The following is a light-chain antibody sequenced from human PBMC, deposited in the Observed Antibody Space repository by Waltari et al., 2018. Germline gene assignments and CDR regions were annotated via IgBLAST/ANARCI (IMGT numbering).Light chain of an antibody. Sequence: DIVMTQSPDSLAVSLGERAPIHSKSSPSVLYSSNNKNYLAWYQQKPGQPPKLLIYWASTRESGVPDRFSGSGSGTDFTLTISSLQAEDVAVYYCQQYYSTPPLYTFGQGTKLEIK. J-gene: IGKJ2*01. CDR2: WAS. CDR1: PSVLYSSNNKNY. V-gene: IGKV4-1*01. CDR3: QQYYSTPPLYT.